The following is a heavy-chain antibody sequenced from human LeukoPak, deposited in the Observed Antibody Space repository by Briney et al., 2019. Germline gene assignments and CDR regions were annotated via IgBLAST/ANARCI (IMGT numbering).Heavy chain of an antibody. CDR1: GFTFNTFN. V-gene: IGHV3-21*01. Sequence: GGSLRLSCAAPGFTFNTFNMNWVRQAPGKGLEWVSSITSGGDYIYYADSVKGRFTTSRDNAKNSLSLQLNSLRVEDTAVYYCARGHYDVLAASYKWTPDYWGQGTLVTVSS. CDR2: ITSGGDYI. D-gene: IGHD3-9*01. CDR3: ARGHYDVLAASYKWTPDY. J-gene: IGHJ4*02.